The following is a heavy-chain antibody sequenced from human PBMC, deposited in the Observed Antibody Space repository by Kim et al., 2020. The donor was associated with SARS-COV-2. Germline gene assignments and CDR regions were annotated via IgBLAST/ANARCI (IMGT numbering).Heavy chain of an antibody. CDR3: ARGASCLHQPFVF. CDR1: GYTFTRYA. V-gene: IGHV7-4-1*02. J-gene: IGHJ4*02. D-gene: IGHD3-16*01. CDR2: INTNTGNP. Sequence: ASVKVSCKASGYTFTRYAMNWVRQAPGQGLEWMGWINTNTGNPTYAQDFTGRFVFSLDTSVSTAYMQMSSLRAEDTAVYYCARGASCLHQPFVFSGQGTLVTVS.